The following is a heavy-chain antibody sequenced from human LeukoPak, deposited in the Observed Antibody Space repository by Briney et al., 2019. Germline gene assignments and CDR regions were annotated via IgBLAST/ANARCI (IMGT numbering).Heavy chain of an antibody. V-gene: IGHV1-24*01. D-gene: IGHD3-16*02. CDR1: GYTLTELS. Sequence: ASVKVSCKVSGYTLTELSMHWVRQAPGKGLEWMGGFYPEDGETIYAQKFQGRVTMTEDTSTDTAYMELSSLRSEDTAVYYCATSQLAMITFGGVIVERDYWGQGTLVTVSS. CDR2: FYPEDGET. CDR3: ATSQLAMITFGGVIVERDY. J-gene: IGHJ4*02.